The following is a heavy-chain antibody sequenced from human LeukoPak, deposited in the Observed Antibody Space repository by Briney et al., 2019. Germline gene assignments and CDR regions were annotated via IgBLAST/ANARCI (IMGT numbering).Heavy chain of an antibody. V-gene: IGHV3-30-3*01. Sequence: GRSLRLSCAASGFTFSSYAMHWVRQAPGKGLEWVAVISYDGSNKYYADSVKGRFTISRDNSKNTLYLQMNSLRAEDTAVYYCARARRVGATFDAFDIWGQGTMVTVSS. CDR1: GFTFSSYA. CDR2: ISYDGSNK. J-gene: IGHJ3*02. D-gene: IGHD1-26*01. CDR3: ARARRVGATFDAFDI.